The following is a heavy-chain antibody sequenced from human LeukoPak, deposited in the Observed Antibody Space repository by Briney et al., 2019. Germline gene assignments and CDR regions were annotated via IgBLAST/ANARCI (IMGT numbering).Heavy chain of an antibody. J-gene: IGHJ4*02. CDR2: IYHSGST. CDR1: GYSISSGYY. V-gene: IGHV4-38-2*01. D-gene: IGHD6-19*01. Sequence: PSETLSLTCAVSGYSISSGYYWGWIRQPPGRGLEWIGSIYHSGSTYYNPSLKSRVTISVDTSKNQFSLKLSSVTAADTAVYYCARNPGIAVPDYWGQGTLVTVSS. CDR3: ARNPGIAVPDY.